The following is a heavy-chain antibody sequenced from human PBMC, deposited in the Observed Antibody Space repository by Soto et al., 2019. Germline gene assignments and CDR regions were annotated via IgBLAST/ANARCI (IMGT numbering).Heavy chain of an antibody. Sequence: VGSLRLSGAASGFTFTRYSMNWVRQAPGKGLEWVSSISSTTNYIYYADSMKGRFTVSRDNAKNSVYLDMNSLSAEDTAVYYCARESEDLTSNFDYWGQGTPVTVSS. CDR1: GFTFTRYS. V-gene: IGHV3-21*01. CDR2: ISSTTNYI. J-gene: IGHJ4*02. CDR3: ARESEDLTSNFDY.